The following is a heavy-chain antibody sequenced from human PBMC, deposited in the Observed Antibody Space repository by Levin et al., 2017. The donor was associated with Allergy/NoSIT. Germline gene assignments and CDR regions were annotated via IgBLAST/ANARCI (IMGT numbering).Heavy chain of an antibody. V-gene: IGHV3-53*01. CDR3: ARDMVRGRGMLDP. J-gene: IGHJ5*02. D-gene: IGHD3-10*01. CDR1: GFTVSSNY. CDR2: IYSGGST. Sequence: GESLKISCAASGFTVSSNYMSWVRQAPGKGLEWVSVIYSGGSTYYADSVKGRFTISRDNSKNTLYLQMNSLRAEDTAVYYCARDMVRGRGMLDPWGQGTLVTVSS.